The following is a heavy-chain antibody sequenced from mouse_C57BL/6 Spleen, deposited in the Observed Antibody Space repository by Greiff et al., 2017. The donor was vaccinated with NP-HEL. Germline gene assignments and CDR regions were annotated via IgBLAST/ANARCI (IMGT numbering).Heavy chain of an antibody. J-gene: IGHJ2*01. CDR2: IYPGNSDT. CDR1: GYTFTSYW. Sequence: EVQLQQSGTVLARPGASVKMSCKTSGYTFTSYWMHWVKQRPGQGLEWIGAIYPGNSDTSYNQKFKGKAKLTAVTSASTAYMELSSLTNEDSAVYYCTRGYVYGNYPFDYWGKGTTLTVSS. V-gene: IGHV1-5*01. D-gene: IGHD2-1*01. CDR3: TRGYVYGNYPFDY.